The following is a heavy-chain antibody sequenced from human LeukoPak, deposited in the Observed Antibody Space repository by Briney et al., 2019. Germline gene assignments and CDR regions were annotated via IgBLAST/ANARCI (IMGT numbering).Heavy chain of an antibody. D-gene: IGHD6-13*01. Sequence: SETLSLTCTVSGGSISAYYWSWIRQPPGGGLEWIGHIYYSGSTNYHPSLKSRIIISLDTSKNEFSLKLSSVTAADTAVFYCARAAAPTYYFDYWGQGTVVTVSS. CDR3: ARAAAPTYYFDY. CDR1: GGSISAYY. J-gene: IGHJ4*02. V-gene: IGHV4-59*08. CDR2: IYYSGST.